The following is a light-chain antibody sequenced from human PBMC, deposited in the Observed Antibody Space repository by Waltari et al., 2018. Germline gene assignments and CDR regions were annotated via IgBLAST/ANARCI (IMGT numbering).Light chain of an antibody. Sequence: QSALTQPASVSGSPGQSITISCTGTSSDVGAYNYASWYQQYPGKAPKVLIYDVTKRPSGVSDRFSGSKSGNTASLTISGLQAEDEADYYCSSYTSSNTLVFGGGTKLTVL. CDR3: SSYTSSNTLV. CDR2: DVT. CDR1: SSDVGAYNY. J-gene: IGLJ2*01. V-gene: IGLV2-14*03.